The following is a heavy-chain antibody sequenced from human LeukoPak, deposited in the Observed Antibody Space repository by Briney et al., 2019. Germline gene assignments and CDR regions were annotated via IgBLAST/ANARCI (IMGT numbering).Heavy chain of an antibody. CDR1: GFTFSNFG. CDR3: ARDYADGYADGFDY. V-gene: IGHV3-7*03. Sequence: GGSLRLSCAASGFTFSNFGMNWVRQAPGKGLEWVANIKQDGSEKYYVDSVKGRFTISRDNAKNSLYLQMNSLRAEDTAVYYCARDYADGYADGFDYWGQGTLVTVSS. J-gene: IGHJ4*02. D-gene: IGHD2-2*01. CDR2: IKQDGSEK.